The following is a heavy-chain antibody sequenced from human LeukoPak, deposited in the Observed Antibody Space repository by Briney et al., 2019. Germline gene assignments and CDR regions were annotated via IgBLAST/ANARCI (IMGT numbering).Heavy chain of an antibody. CDR1: GFTVSSNY. D-gene: IGHD2-2*01. CDR3: AGLVVLAAKSYYYYYMDV. V-gene: IGHV3-66*02. J-gene: IGHJ6*03. Sequence: GGSLRLSCAASGFTVSSNYMSWVRQAPGKGLDWVSVIYSGGSTYYADSVKGRFTISRDNSKDTLYLQMNSLRAEDTAVYYCAGLVVLAAKSYYYYYMDVWGKGTMVTVSS. CDR2: IYSGGST.